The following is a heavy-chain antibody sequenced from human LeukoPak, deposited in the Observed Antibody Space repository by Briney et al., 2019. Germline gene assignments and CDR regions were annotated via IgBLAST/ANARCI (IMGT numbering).Heavy chain of an antibody. CDR2: INSDGSNT. CDR3: ARATPPQN. CDR1: GFTVSAYT. Sequence: GRSLRLSCAAPGFTVSAYTMAWVRQAPGKGLVWVSRINSDGSNTTYADSVKGRFTISRDNAKNTLYLQMNSLRAEDTAVYYCARATPPQNWGQGTLVTVSS. J-gene: IGHJ4*02. V-gene: IGHV3-74*01.